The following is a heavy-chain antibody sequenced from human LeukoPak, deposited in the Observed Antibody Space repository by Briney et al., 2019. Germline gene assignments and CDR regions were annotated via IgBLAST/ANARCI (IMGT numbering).Heavy chain of an antibody. Sequence: SETLSLTCSVSDGSMGTYYWGWIRQPPGKGLEWIGYIYYSGSTTYNPSLKSRVTVSVDTSKNQFSLKLTSMTAADTAVYYCARGRLGRQHASFFDSWGQGTLVTVSS. CDR3: ARGRLGRQHASFFDS. V-gene: IGHV4-59*08. CDR2: IYYSGST. D-gene: IGHD2-2*01. CDR1: DGSMGTYY. J-gene: IGHJ4*02.